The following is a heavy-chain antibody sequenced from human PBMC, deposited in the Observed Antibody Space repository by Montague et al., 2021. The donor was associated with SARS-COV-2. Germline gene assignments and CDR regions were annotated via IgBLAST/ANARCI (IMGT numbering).Heavy chain of an antibody. D-gene: IGHD3-10*01. J-gene: IGHJ4*02. CDR3: AKDATIFWFERGRGTFDN. V-gene: IGHV3-30*18. Sequence: SLRLSCAASGFNFNNFAMHWVRQAPGQGLEWVAVISYEGSIQYYADSVKGRFAISRDWSKNTLYLQMSSLRPEDTAVYYCAKDATIFWFERGRGTFDNWGRGTLVAASS. CDR1: GFNFNNFA. CDR2: ISYEGSIQ.